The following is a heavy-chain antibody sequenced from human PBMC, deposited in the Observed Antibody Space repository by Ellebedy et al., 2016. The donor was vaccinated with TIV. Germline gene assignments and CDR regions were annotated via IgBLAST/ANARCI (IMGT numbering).Heavy chain of an antibody. CDR3: AKGSLLWFGELDV. CDR2: ISGSGGST. J-gene: IGHJ6*04. V-gene: IGHV3-23*01. CDR1: GFTFSSYA. D-gene: IGHD3-10*01. Sequence: GGSLRLSXAASGFTFSSYAMSWVRQAPGKGLEWVSAISGSGGSTYYADSVKGRFTISRDNSKNTLYLQMNSLRAEDTAVYYCAKGSLLWFGELDVWGKGTTVTVSS.